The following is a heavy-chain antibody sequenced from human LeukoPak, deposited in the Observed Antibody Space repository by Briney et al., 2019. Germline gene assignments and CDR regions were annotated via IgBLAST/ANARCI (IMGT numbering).Heavy chain of an antibody. J-gene: IGHJ4*02. V-gene: IGHV4-39*07. CDR1: GGSFSSGDYY. CDR3: AKVGHEDY. CDR2: IYHNGSI. Sequence: PSETLSLTCTVSGGSFSSGDYYCSWIRQPPGRGLELIGSIYHNGSIYYNPPLKSRVTISVDTSKEQFSLRLRSVTAPDTAVYYCAKVGHEDYWGQGTLVTVSS.